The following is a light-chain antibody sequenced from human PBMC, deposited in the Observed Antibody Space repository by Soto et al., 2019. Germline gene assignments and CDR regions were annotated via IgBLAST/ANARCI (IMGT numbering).Light chain of an antibody. V-gene: IGLV2-23*01. CDR2: GDT. J-gene: IGLJ1*01. CDR1: ASDVGSYKL. Sequence: QSALTQPASVSGSPGQSITISCTGTASDVGSYKLVSWYQHHPGKAPKLMIYGDTLPPSGLSNRFSGSRSGNTASLTISGIQAEDEADYYCCSYADGRYVFGTGTKVTVL. CDR3: CSYADGRYV.